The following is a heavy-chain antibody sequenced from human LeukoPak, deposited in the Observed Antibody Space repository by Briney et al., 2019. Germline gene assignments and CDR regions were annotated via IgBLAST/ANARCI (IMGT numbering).Heavy chain of an antibody. D-gene: IGHD6-13*01. CDR1: GYTFTSYY. CDR2: INPSGGST. V-gene: IGHV1-46*01. J-gene: IGHJ5*02. CDR3: AREAGTAGFDP. Sequence: PGASVKVSCKASGYTFTSYYMHWVRQAPGQGLEWMGIINPSGGSTSYAQKFQGRVTMTRDTSTSTVYMELSSLRSEDTAVNYCAREAGTAGFDPWGQGTLVTVSS.